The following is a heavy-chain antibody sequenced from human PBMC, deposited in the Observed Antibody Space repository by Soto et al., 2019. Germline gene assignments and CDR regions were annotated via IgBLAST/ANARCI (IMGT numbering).Heavy chain of an antibody. Sequence: GGSLRLSYAASGFTFSSHGMHWVRQAPGQGLEWVAVISYDRSSKYYAVSVRGRFTISRDNSKNTLYLQMNSLRAEDTVVYCCAKESVEWSGYYYYATGVCGQG. CDR2: ISYDRSSK. CDR3: AKESVEWSGYYYYATGV. D-gene: IGHD3-3*01. J-gene: IGHJ6*02. V-gene: IGHV3-30*18. CDR1: GFTFSSHG.